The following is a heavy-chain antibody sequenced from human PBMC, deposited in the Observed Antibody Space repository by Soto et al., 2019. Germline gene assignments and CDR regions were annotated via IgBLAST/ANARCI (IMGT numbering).Heavy chain of an antibody. J-gene: IGHJ2*01. V-gene: IGHV3-30*18. D-gene: IGHD6-19*01. CDR3: AKEISPKAGKWYFDL. CDR2: VSYDGRVQ. Sequence: QVQLVESGGGVVQPGGSLRLSCAASGFTFNNYGMHWVRQAPGEGLEWVAVVSYDGRVQYYADSAKGRFTISRDNSKNTLYLQTNSLRDDDTAVYYCAKEISPKAGKWYFDLWGRGTLVTVSS. CDR1: GFTFNNYG.